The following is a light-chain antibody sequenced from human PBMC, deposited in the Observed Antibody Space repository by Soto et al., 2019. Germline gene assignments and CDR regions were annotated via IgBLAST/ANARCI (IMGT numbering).Light chain of an antibody. CDR1: QSVSSN. CDR2: DAS. J-gene: IGKJ4*01. CDR3: QQRSNWPLP. Sequence: ESVLTESPGTLSLSPGERATLSCRASQSVSSNLAWYQQKPGQTPRLLIYDASNRAAGIPARFSGSGSGTDFTLTISSLEPEDFAVYYCQQRSNWPLPFGGGTKADI. V-gene: IGKV3-11*01.